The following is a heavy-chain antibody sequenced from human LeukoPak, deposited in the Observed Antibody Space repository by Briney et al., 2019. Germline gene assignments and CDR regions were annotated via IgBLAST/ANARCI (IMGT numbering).Heavy chain of an antibody. CDR3: ARGAGTNWFDP. J-gene: IGHJ5*02. CDR2: IYYSGST. Sequence: SETLSLTCTVSGGSISSGGYYWSWIRQHPGKGLEWIGYIYYSGSTYYNPSLKSRVTISVDTSKNQFSLKLSFVTAADTAVYYCARGAGTNWFDPWGQGTLVTVSS. CDR1: GGSISSGGYY. V-gene: IGHV4-31*03.